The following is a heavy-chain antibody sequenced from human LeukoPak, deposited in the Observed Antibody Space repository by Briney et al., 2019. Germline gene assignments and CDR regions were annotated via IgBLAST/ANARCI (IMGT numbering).Heavy chain of an antibody. V-gene: IGHV3-21*01. Sequence: TGGSLRLSCAASGFTFSSYSMNWVRQAPGKGLEWVSSISSGSSYIYYADSVKGRFTISRDNAKNSLYLQMNSLRAEDTAVYYWARERSCRSGYDPYYFDYWGQGTLVTVSS. CDR1: GFTFSSYS. CDR3: ARERSCRSGYDPYYFDY. CDR2: ISSGSSYI. J-gene: IGHJ4*02. D-gene: IGHD5-12*01.